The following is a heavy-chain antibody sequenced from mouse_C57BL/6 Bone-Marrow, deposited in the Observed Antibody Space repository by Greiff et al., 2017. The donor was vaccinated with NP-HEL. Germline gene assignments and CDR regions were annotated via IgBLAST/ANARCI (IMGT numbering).Heavy chain of an antibody. V-gene: IGHV1-5*01. CDR2: IYPGNSDT. D-gene: IGHD1-1*01. Sequence: EVQLQQSGTVLARPGASVKMSCKTSGYTFTSYWMHWVKQRPGQGLEWIGAIYPGNSDTSYNQKFKGKAKLTAVTSASTAYMELSSLTNEDSSVYYCTRGSSYGYYAMDYWGQGTSVTVSS. CDR1: GYTFTSYW. CDR3: TRGSSYGYYAMDY. J-gene: IGHJ4*01.